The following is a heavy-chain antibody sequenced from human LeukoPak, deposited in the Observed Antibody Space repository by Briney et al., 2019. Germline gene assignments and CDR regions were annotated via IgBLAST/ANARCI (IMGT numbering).Heavy chain of an antibody. V-gene: IGHV5-51*01. J-gene: IGHJ4*02. CDR2: ISPGDSDT. CDR1: GYTFTNYW. D-gene: IGHD2-15*01. Sequence: KNGESLKISCKGSGYTFTNYWIDWVRQMPGKGLEWMGIISPGDSDTRYSPSFQGQVTISADKFISIAYLHWSSLKASDTAIYYCARRRCSGGSCHLDYWGQGTLVTVSS. CDR3: ARRRCSGGSCHLDY.